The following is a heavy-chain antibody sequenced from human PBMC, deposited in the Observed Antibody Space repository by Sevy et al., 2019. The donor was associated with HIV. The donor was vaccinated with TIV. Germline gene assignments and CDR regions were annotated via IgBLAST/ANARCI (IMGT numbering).Heavy chain of an antibody. CDR3: ARDAGYSVNWYPRFDP. Sequence: GGSLRLSCAASAFTFSTYAMHWVRQAPGKGLEWVAVISYDGSHEYYADSVKGRFTISRDDSKSSLYLQMNTLRAEDTTVYYCARDAGYSVNWYPRFDPWGQGTLVTVSS. D-gene: IGHD6-13*01. CDR2: ISYDGSHE. V-gene: IGHV3-30*03. CDR1: AFTFSTYA. J-gene: IGHJ5*02.